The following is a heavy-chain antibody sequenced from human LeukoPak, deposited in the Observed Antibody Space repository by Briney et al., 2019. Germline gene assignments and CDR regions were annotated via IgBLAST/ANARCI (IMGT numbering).Heavy chain of an antibody. J-gene: IGHJ6*02. Sequence: GSSVKVSCKASGGTFSSYAISWVRQAPGQGLEWMGRIIPIFGIANYAQKFQGRVTITADKSTSTAYMELSSLRSEDTAVYYCARVSTVTSPASPYYYYYGMDVWGQGTTVTVSS. CDR1: GGTFSSYA. V-gene: IGHV1-69*04. D-gene: IGHD4-17*01. CDR2: IIPIFGIA. CDR3: ARVSTVTSPASPYYYYYGMDV.